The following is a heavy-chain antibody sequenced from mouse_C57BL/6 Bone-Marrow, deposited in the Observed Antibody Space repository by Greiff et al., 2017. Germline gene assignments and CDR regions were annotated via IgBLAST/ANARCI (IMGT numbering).Heavy chain of an antibody. CDR1: GYTFTTYW. Sequence: QVQLQQPGAELVMPGASVKLSCKASGYTFTTYWMHWVKQRPGQGLEWIGEIDPSDNYPNYNQKFKGKSTLTVDKSSSTAYVQLSRLTSEYAAVYYGARSSCGDYFDYWGQGTTRTVSS. CDR2: IDPSDNYP. CDR3: ARSSCGDYFDY. J-gene: IGHJ2*01. V-gene: IGHV1-69*01.